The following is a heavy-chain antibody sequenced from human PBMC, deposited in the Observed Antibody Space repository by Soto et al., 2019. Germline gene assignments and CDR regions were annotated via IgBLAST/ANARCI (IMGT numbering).Heavy chain of an antibody. CDR2: IIPIFGTA. CDR3: ARADGSGSYYDPESYYYYGMDV. Sequence: SVKVSCKASGGTFSSYAISWVRQAPRQGLEWMGGIIPIFGTANYAQKFQGRVTITADESTSTAYMELSSLRSEDTAVYYCARADGSGSYYDPESYYYYGMDVWGQGTTVTVSS. CDR1: GGTFSSYA. V-gene: IGHV1-69*13. J-gene: IGHJ6*02. D-gene: IGHD3-10*01.